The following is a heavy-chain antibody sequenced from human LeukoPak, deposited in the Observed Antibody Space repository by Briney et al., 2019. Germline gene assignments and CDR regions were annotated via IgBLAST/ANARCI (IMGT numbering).Heavy chain of an antibody. CDR3: AELGITMIGGV. J-gene: IGHJ6*04. V-gene: IGHV3-48*04. CDR1: GFPFSSHG. Sequence: PGGTLRLSCAGSGFPFSSHGMNWVRQAAGKGLEWVSGISPGGGPTYYADSVKGRFTISRDNAKNSLYLQMNSLRAEDTAVYYCAELGITMIGGVWGKGTTVTISS. D-gene: IGHD3-10*02. CDR2: ISPGGGPT.